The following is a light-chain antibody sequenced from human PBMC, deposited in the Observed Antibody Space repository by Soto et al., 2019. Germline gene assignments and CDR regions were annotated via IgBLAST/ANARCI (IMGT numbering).Light chain of an antibody. Sequence: QSALTQPRSVSGSPGQSVTISCTGTSSDVGDYNHVSWYQQHPGKAPKLMIYDVSKRPSGVPDRFSGSKSGNTASLTISGLQAEDEADYYCCSYAGSYTLVVFGGGTKLTVL. CDR3: CSYAGSYTLVV. V-gene: IGLV2-11*01. J-gene: IGLJ2*01. CDR1: SSDVGDYNH. CDR2: DVS.